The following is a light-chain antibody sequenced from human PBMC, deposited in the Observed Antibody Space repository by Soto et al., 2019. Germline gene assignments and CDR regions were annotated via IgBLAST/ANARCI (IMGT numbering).Light chain of an antibody. Sequence: DIQLTQSPSFLSASVGDRVTITCRASQGFTSRLAWYQQRPGKAPKVLIYGASTLQSGVPSRFSGGGSGTEFTLTINNLQPEDFATYYCQQFNTHTLFGGGTKVDIK. CDR2: GAS. CDR1: QGFTSR. J-gene: IGKJ4*01. V-gene: IGKV1-9*01. CDR3: QQFNTHTL.